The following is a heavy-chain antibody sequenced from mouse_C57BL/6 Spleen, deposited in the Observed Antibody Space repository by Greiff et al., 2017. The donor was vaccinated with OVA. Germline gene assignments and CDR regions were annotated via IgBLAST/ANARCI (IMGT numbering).Heavy chain of an antibody. Sequence: VKLMESGAELVRPGTSVKVSCKASGYAFTNYLIEWVKQRPGQGLEWIGVINPGSGGTNYNEKLKGKATLTADKSSSTAYMQLSSLTSEDSAVYFCAREGYGSSFSYWYFDVWGTGTTVTVSS. J-gene: IGHJ1*03. V-gene: IGHV1-54*01. D-gene: IGHD1-1*01. CDR1: GYAFTNYL. CDR3: AREGYGSSFSYWYFDV. CDR2: INPGSGGT.